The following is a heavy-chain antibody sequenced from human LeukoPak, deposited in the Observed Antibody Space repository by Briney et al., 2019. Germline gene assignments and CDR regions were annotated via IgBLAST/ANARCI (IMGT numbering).Heavy chain of an antibody. CDR2: IKQDGSEK. J-gene: IGHJ4*02. V-gene: IGHV3-7*01. CDR1: GFTFSSYS. Sequence: GGSLRLSCAASGFTFSSYSMNWVRQAPGKGLEWVANIKQDGSEKYYVDSVKGRFTISRDNAKNSLYLQMNSLRAEDTAVYYCARGTLYYGSENYDYWGQGTLVTVSS. D-gene: IGHD3-10*01. CDR3: ARGTLYYGSENYDY.